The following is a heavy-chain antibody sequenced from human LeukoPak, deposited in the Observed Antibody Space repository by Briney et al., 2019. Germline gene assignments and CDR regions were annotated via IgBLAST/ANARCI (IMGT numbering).Heavy chain of an antibody. J-gene: IGHJ6*02. CDR1: GGSFSGYY. Sequence: KPSETLSLTCAVYGGSFSGYYWSWIRQPAGKGLEWIGRIYTSGSTNYNPSLKSRVTMSVDTSKNQFSLKLSSVTAADTAVYYCARDGPGPTAITMVRGVPNPDYYYYYGMDVWGQGTTVTVSS. D-gene: IGHD3-10*01. CDR2: IYTSGST. V-gene: IGHV4-4*07. CDR3: ARDGPGPTAITMVRGVPNPDYYYYYGMDV.